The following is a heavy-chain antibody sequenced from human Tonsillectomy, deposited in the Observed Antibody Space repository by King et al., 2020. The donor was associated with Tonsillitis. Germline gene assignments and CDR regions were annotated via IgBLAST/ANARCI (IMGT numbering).Heavy chain of an antibody. J-gene: IGHJ4*02. D-gene: IGHD5-12*01. CDR1: GFTVSSYK. CDR2: ISYCSNDI. CDR3: AGDQASGSDC. V-gene: IGHV3-21*01. Sequence: VQLGESGGGLVKPGGSLRLSCAASGFTVSSYKMNWVSQAQGKGLEWVPAISYCSNDIFYAESVKGRFTISRDNAKNSLYLQVNSLSAEDTAVYYCAGDQASGSDCWGQGPLVTVSS.